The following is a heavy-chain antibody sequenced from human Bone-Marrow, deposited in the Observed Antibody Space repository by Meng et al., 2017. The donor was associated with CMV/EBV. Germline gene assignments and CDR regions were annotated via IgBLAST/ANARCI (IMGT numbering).Heavy chain of an antibody. D-gene: IGHD3-3*01. CDR1: GGTFSSYT. CDR2: IIPILCIA. V-gene: IGHV1-69*04. Sequence: SVKVSCKASGGTFSSYTISWVRQAPGQGLEWMGRIIPILCIANYAQKFQGRVTITADKSTSTAYMELSSLRSEDTAVYYCARDPLGGFWSGWAANWGQGPLVTVSS. J-gene: IGHJ4*02. CDR3: ARDPLGGFWSGWAAN.